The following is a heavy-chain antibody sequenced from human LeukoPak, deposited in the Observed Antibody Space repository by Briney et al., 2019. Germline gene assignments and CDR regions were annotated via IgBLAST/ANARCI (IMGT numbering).Heavy chain of an antibody. CDR1: GFTVSSNY. D-gene: IGHD6-13*01. J-gene: IGHJ6*02. Sequence: GGSLRLSCAASGFTVSSNYMSWVRQAPGKGLEWVSVIYSGGSTYYADSVKGRFTISRDNSKNTLSLQMNSLRAEDTAVYYCARDSLPGYSSSWYYYYGMDVWGQGTTVTVSS. V-gene: IGHV3-53*01. CDR3: ARDSLPGYSSSWYYYYGMDV. CDR2: IYSGGST.